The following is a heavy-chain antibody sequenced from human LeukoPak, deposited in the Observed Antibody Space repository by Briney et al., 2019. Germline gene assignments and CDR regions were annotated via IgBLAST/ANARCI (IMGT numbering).Heavy chain of an antibody. J-gene: IGHJ4*01. CDR1: GFTLSTSW. Sequence: GGSLSLSCVPSGFTLSTSWMTWVRQAPGMGLERVATIEADGKGKYYVDSVSGRFSISRDNAKNSLYLELDNLRAEYTGVYFCARDRGWQQFDYWGRGTLVTVSS. V-gene: IGHV3-7*01. CDR2: IEADGKGK. CDR3: ARDRGWQQFDY. D-gene: IGHD5-24*01.